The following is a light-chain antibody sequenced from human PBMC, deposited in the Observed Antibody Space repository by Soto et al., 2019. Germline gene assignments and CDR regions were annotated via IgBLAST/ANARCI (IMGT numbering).Light chain of an antibody. CDR2: EVN. CDR3: SSYTSSSTLYV. J-gene: IGLJ1*01. V-gene: IGLV2-14*01. CDR1: SSDVGSYTY. Sequence: LTQPASVSGSPRQSITISCTGASSDVGSYTYVSWYQQHPGKAPKLMIYEVNNRPSGVSNRFSGSKSGNTASLTISGLQAEDEADYYCSSYTSSSTLYVFGTGTKVTV.